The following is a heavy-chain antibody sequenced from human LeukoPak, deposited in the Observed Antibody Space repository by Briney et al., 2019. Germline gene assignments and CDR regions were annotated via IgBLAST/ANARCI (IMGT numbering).Heavy chain of an antibody. Sequence: GGSLRLSCAASGFTFSSYGMHWVRQAPGKGLEWVAVIWYDGSNKYYADSVKGRFTISRDNSKNTLYLQMNSLRAEDTAVYYCARESGYYGSGSYYRGLNWFGPWGQGTLVTVSS. CDR2: IWYDGSNK. CDR1: GFTFSSYG. D-gene: IGHD3-10*01. V-gene: IGHV3-33*01. CDR3: ARESGYYGSGSYYRGLNWFGP. J-gene: IGHJ5*02.